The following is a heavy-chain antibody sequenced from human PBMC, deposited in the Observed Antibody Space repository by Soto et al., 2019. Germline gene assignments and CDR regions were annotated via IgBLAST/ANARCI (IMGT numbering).Heavy chain of an antibody. CDR3: ARPLADSSSWYYDYGMDV. CDR2: IDPSDSYT. CDR1: GYSFTSYW. V-gene: IGHV5-10-1*01. Sequence: GESLKISCKGSGYSFTSYWISWVRQMPGKGLEWMGRIDPSDSYTNYSPYFQGHVTISADKSISTAYLQWSSLKASDTAMYYCARPLADSSSWYYDYGMDVWGQGTTVTVSS. J-gene: IGHJ6*02. D-gene: IGHD6-13*01.